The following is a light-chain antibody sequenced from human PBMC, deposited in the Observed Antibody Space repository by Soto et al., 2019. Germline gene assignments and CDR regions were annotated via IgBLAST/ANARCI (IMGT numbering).Light chain of an antibody. Sequence: QSALTQPASVSGTPGKSITISCSGTSSDVGGYDSVSWYQQHPGKAPKVMIYEVSNRHSGVSNRFSGSKYGNTASLAISGLQAEDEADYYCSSDTSSYTLGFGAGTKGTAL. CDR3: SSDTSSYTLG. J-gene: IGLJ1*01. CDR1: SSDVGGYDS. V-gene: IGLV2-14*01. CDR2: EVS.